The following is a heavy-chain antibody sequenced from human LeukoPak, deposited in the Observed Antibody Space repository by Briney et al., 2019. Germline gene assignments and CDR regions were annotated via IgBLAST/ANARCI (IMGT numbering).Heavy chain of an antibody. J-gene: IGHJ6*03. CDR1: GFTFSSYG. V-gene: IGHV3-33*01. CDR3: ARDQTVATFDGGGDYYYYYYMDV. D-gene: IGHD5-12*01. Sequence: QPGGSLRLSCAASGFTFSSYGMHWVRQAPGKGLEWVAVIWNDGSNKYYADSVKGRFTISRDISKNTLYLQMNSLRAEDTAVYYCARDQTVATFDGGGDYYYYYYMDVWGKGTTVTVSS. CDR2: IWNDGSNK.